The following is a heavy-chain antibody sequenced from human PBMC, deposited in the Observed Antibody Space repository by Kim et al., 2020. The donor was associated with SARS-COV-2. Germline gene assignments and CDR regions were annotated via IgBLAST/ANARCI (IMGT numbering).Heavy chain of an antibody. Sequence: SYTSYTPTFQGQGTISADTSISTAYLQWSSLRASDTAMYYCARGTYYFDYWGQGTLVTVSS. D-gene: IGHD3-16*01. CDR2: SYT. J-gene: IGHJ4*02. CDR3: ARGTYYFDY. V-gene: IGHV5-10-1*01.